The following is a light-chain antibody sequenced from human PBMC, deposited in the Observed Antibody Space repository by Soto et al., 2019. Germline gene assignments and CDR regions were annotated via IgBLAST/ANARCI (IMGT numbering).Light chain of an antibody. CDR1: QSISSW. CDR3: QQYNSFRIT. V-gene: IGKV1-5*01. J-gene: IGKJ3*01. Sequence: DIQMTQSPSTLSASVGDRVTITCRASQSISSWLAWYQQKPGKAPKLLIYDASSLESGVPSRFSGSGSGTEFTLTISTLQPDDFAPYYCQQYNSFRITFGPGTKVDIK. CDR2: DAS.